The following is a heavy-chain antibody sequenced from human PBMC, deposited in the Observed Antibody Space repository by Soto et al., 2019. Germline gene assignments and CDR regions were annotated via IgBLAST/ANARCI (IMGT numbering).Heavy chain of an antibody. J-gene: IGHJ4*02. V-gene: IGHV4-59*12. D-gene: IGHD1-26*01. Sequence: SETLSLTCTVSGGSISSYYWSWIRQPPGKGLEWIGYIYYSGSTNYNPSLKSRVTISVDTSKNQFSLKLSSVTAADTAVYYCARDSGSYYSHFDYWGQGTLVTVSS. CDR3: ARDSGSYYSHFDY. CDR2: IYYSGST. CDR1: GGSISSYY.